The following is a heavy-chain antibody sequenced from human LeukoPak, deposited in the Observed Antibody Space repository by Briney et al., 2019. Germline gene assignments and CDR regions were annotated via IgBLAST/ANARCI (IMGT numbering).Heavy chain of an antibody. Sequence: PSETLSLTCTVSGGSISSGSYYWSWIRQPAGKGLEWIGRIYTSGSTNYNPSLKSRVTISVDTSKYQFSLKLSSVTAADTAVYYCARGDGYNIDYWGQGTLVTVSS. V-gene: IGHV4-61*02. CDR1: GGSISSGSYY. J-gene: IGHJ4*02. CDR2: IYTSGST. CDR3: ARGDGYNIDY. D-gene: IGHD5-24*01.